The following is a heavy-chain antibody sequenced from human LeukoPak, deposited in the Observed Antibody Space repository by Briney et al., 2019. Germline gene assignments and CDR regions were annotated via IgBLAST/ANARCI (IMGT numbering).Heavy chain of an antibody. D-gene: IGHD5-18*01. CDR1: GYTFTSYG. J-gene: IGHJ3*02. V-gene: IGHV1-18*01. CDR2: ISAYNGNT. CDR3: ARVQAQRAFDI. Sequence: GASVKVSCKASGYTFTSYGISWVRQAPGQGLEWMGWISAYNGNTNYAQKLQGRVTMTTDTSTSTAYKELRSLRSDDTAVYYCARVQAQRAFDIWGQGTMVTVSS.